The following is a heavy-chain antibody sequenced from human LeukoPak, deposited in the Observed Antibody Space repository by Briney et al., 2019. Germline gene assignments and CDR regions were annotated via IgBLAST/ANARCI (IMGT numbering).Heavy chain of an antibody. CDR2: ISGSGSST. D-gene: IGHD3-22*01. CDR3: AKAKITLIVVANPNSGALNI. V-gene: IGHV3-23*01. J-gene: IGHJ3*02. CDR1: GFTFSSYA. Sequence: PGVSLRLSCAASGFTFSSYAMSWVRQAPGKGLEWVSGISGSGSSTYSADSVKGRFTISRDNSNNTLYLQMNSLRAEDTALYYCAKAKITLIVVANPNSGALNIWGQGTMVTVSS.